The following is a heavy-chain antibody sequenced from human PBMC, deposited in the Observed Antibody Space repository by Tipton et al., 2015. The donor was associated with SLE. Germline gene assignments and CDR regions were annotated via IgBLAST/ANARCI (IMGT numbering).Heavy chain of an antibody. CDR2: IYFSGRT. Sequence: TLSLTCTVSGGSISNYYWTWMRQPPGKGLEWIGYIYFSGRTDYNPSLKSRVTISVDTSKNQFSLKLTSVTAADTAMYDCARREGGNYAAAFDIWGQGTMVTVSS. CDR3: ARREGGNYAAAFDI. V-gene: IGHV4-59*08. CDR1: GGSISNYY. D-gene: IGHD1-7*01. J-gene: IGHJ3*02.